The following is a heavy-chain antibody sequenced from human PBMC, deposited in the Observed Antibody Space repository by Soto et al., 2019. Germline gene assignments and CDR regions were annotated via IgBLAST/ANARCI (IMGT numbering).Heavy chain of an antibody. Sequence: GGSLRLSCADSGFMFSSFAMTWVRQAPGKGLEWVSTTRSNGEHTYYADSVKGRFTVSRDNSKNTLFLEMSSLRAEDSAIYYCAKDSKSVSVSAARVYGMDVWGQGTTVTVSS. CDR2: TRSNGEHT. CDR1: GFMFSSFA. J-gene: IGHJ6*02. D-gene: IGHD2-2*01. CDR3: AKDSKSVSVSAARVYGMDV. V-gene: IGHV3-23*01.